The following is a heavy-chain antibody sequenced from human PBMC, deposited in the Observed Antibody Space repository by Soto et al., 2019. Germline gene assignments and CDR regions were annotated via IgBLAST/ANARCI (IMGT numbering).Heavy chain of an antibody. J-gene: IGHJ5*02. CDR2: ISAGNGNT. CDR3: ARGPPLGRPGVFDP. D-gene: IGHD1-1*01. Sequence: GASVKVCCKASGYTFTSYGISWVRQAPGQGLEWMGWISAGNGNTKYSQKFQGRVTITRDTSASTAYMELSSLRSEDTAVYYCARGPPLGRPGVFDPWGQGTLVTVSS. V-gene: IGHV1-18*01. CDR1: GYTFTSYG.